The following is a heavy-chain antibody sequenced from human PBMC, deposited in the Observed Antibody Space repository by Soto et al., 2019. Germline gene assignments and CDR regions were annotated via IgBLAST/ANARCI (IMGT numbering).Heavy chain of an antibody. CDR3: VRNLLGANDY. D-gene: IGHD1-26*01. V-gene: IGHV3-30*03. J-gene: IGHJ4*02. CDR2: ISYDGSNK. CDR1: GFTFSSYG. Sequence: PGGSLRLSCAASGFTFSSYGMHWVRQAPGKGLEWVAVISYDGSNKYYADSVKGRFTISRDNAKNTLYLQMNSLRVEDTAVYYCVRNLLGANDYWGQGTLVTVSS.